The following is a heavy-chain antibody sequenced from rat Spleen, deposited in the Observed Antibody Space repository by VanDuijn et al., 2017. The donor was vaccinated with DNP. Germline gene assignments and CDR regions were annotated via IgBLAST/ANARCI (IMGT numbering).Heavy chain of an antibody. D-gene: IGHD1-4*01. CDR1: GFTFSDYY. CDR2: ISYDGGRN. CDR3: ARHVLPLRVWDY. J-gene: IGHJ2*01. Sequence: EVQLVESGGGLVQPGRSLKLSCAASGFTFSDYYMAWVRQAPKKGLEWVAYISYDGGRNYNGDSVKGRFTISRDNAKSTLYLQMNSLRSEDMATYYCARHVLPLRVWDYWGQGVMVTVSS. V-gene: IGHV5-22*01.